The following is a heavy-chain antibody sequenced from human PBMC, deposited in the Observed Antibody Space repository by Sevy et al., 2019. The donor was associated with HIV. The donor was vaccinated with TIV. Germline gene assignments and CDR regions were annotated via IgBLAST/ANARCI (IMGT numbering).Heavy chain of an antibody. CDR3: ARKYDSSGYFDY. D-gene: IGHD3-22*01. CDR2: IGGSGGSGDKT. V-gene: IGHV3-23*01. Sequence: GGSLRLSCAASGFTFSNYAMNWVRQAPGKGLEWVSGIGGSGGSGDKTNYADSVKGRFTISRDDSKNSLYLQLNSLRDEDTAIYYCARKYDSSGYFDYWGQGTLVTVSS. CDR1: GFTFSNYA. J-gene: IGHJ4*02.